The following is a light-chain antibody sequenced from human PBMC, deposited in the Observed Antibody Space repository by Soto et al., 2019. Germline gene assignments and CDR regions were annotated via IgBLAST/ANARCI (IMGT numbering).Light chain of an antibody. Sequence: DIQMTQSPSTLSASVGDRVTITCRASQSISSWLAWYQQKPGKAPKLLIYDASSLESGVPSRFGGSGSGTEFTLTISSLQPDDFATYYCQQYNRGTFGQGTKVEIK. CDR1: QSISSW. CDR2: DAS. V-gene: IGKV1-5*01. J-gene: IGKJ1*01. CDR3: QQYNRGT.